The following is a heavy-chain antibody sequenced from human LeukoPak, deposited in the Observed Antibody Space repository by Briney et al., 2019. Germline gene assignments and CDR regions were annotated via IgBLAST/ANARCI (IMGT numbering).Heavy chain of an antibody. CDR1: GGSFSGYY. J-gene: IGHJ4*02. CDR2: INHSGST. CDR3: ARSWDDSSGYAFDY. Sequence: PSETLSLTCAVYGGSFSGYYWSWIRQPPGKGLEWIGEINHSGSTNYNPSLKSRVTISVDTSKNQFSLKLSSVTAADTAVYYCARSWDDSSGYAFDYWGQGSLVTVSS. V-gene: IGHV4-34*01. D-gene: IGHD3-22*01.